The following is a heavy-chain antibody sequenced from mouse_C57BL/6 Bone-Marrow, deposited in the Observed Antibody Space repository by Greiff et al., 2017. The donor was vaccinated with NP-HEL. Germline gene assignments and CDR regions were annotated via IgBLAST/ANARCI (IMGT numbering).Heavy chain of an antibody. CDR2: IHPSDGDT. CDR1: GYTFTSYW. CDR3: AIDGGYPPEAY. D-gene: IGHD3-2*02. J-gene: IGHJ3*01. Sequence: VQLQQPGAELVKPGASVKVSCKASGYTFTSYWMHWVKQRPGQGLEWIGRIHPSDGDTNYNQKFKGKATLTVDKSSSTAYMQLSSLTSEDSAVFYCAIDGGYPPEAYWGQGTLVTVSA. V-gene: IGHV1-74*01.